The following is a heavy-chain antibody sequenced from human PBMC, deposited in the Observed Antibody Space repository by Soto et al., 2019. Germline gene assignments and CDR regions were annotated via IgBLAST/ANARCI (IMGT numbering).Heavy chain of an antibody. CDR3: GRLEGLATISYYFDY. V-gene: IGHV4-39*01. CDR1: DGTVRSSSYY. D-gene: IGHD3-9*01. Sequence: PLETKSLTCTVSDGTVRSSSYYWGWVSKPPGKGLEWIGSVYYSGSTYYNPSLESRVTISVDKSKNQFSLKLMSLSAADTAVYYCGRLEGLATISYYFDYWGQGALVTVSS. J-gene: IGHJ4*02. CDR2: VYYSGST.